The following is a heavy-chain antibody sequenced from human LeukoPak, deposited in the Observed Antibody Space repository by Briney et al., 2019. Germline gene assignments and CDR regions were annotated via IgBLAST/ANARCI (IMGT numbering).Heavy chain of an antibody. V-gene: IGHV4-31*03. J-gene: IGHJ4*02. D-gene: IGHD3-22*01. CDR2: IYYSGST. Sequence: SQTLSPTCTVSGGSISSGGYYWSWIRQHPGKGLEWIGYIYYSGSTYYNPSLKSRVTISVDTSKNQFSLKLSSVTAADTAVYYCARGIDDSSGYYLIYFDYWGQGTLVTVSS. CDR1: GGSISSGGYY. CDR3: ARGIDDSSGYYLIYFDY.